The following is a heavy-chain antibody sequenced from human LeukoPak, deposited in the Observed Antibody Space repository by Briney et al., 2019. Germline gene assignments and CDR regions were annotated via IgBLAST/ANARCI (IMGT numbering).Heavy chain of an antibody. J-gene: IGHJ4*02. Sequence: GGSLRLSCEVSGLIFRSYWMSWVRQAPGKGLEWVANINQDGSEKYFVDSVRGRFTISRDNAKNLLHLQMNTLRAEDTAVYYCARERDGRFFDDWGQGTLVTVSS. V-gene: IGHV3-7*01. D-gene: IGHD5-24*01. CDR1: GLIFRSYW. CDR2: INQDGSEK. CDR3: ARERDGRFFDD.